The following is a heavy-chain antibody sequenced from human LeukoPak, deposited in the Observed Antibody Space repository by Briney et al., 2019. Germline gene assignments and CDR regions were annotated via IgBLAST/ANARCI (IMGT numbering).Heavy chain of an antibody. J-gene: IGHJ6*03. D-gene: IGHD5-24*01. CDR1: GFTFSSYL. CDR3: ARDQWELATRIALYYYYYMDV. Sequence: GGSLRLSCAASGFTFSSYLMSWVRQAPGKGLEWVANIKQDGSEKYYVDSVKGRFTISRDNAKNSLYLQMNSLRAEGTAVYYCARDQWELATRIALYYYYYMDVWGKGTTVTVPS. CDR2: IKQDGSEK. V-gene: IGHV3-7*01.